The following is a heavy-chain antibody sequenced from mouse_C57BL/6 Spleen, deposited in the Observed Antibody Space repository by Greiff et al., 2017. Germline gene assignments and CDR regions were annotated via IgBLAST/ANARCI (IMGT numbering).Heavy chain of an antibody. Sequence: EVKLVESGEGLVKPGGSLKLSCAASGFTFSSYAMSWVRQTPEKRLEWVAYISSGGDYIYYADTVKGRFTISRDNARNTLYLQMSSLKSEDTAMYYCTREDWHYAMDYWGQGTSVTVSS. D-gene: IGHD4-1*01. CDR2: ISSGGDYI. J-gene: IGHJ4*01. CDR3: TREDWHYAMDY. CDR1: GFTFSSYA. V-gene: IGHV5-9-1*02.